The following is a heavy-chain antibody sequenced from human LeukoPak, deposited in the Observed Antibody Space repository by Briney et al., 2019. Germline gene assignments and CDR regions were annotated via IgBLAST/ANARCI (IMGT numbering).Heavy chain of an antibody. J-gene: IGHJ4*02. CDR1: GGSISSYY. CDR2: IYYTGST. Sequence: SETLSLTCTVAGGSISSYYWSWLRQPPGKGVGWIGYIYYTGSTNYNPSLKSRVTISVDTSKNQFSLKLSSVTAADTAVYYCAGNVAAAGPDYFDYWGQGTLVTVSS. D-gene: IGHD6-13*01. V-gene: IGHV4-59*01. CDR3: AGNVAAAGPDYFDY.